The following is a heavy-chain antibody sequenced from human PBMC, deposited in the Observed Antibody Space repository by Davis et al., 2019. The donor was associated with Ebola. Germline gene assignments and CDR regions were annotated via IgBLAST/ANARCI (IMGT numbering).Heavy chain of an antibody. D-gene: IGHD3-3*01. J-gene: IGHJ1*01. CDR1: GFPFSSYG. V-gene: IGHV3-30*18. Sequence: PGESLKISCAASGFPFSSYGMHWVRQAPGKGLEWVAVLSYDGSNKYYADSVKGRFTISRDNSKNTLYLQMNSLRPEDTAVYYCAKDGPHYDFWSGQGEYFQHWGQGTLVTVSS. CDR3: AKDGPHYDFWSGQGEYFQH. CDR2: LSYDGSNK.